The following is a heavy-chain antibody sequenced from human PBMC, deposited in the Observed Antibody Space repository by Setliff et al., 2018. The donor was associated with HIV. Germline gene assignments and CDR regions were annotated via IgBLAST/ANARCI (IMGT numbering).Heavy chain of an antibody. D-gene: IGHD3-22*01. CDR3: ARVNYDATGYYYYYYMDV. Sequence: SSETLSLTCTVSGGSMSRGGYYWSWIRQHPGKGLEWIGYIHYSENTYYNPSLKSRVMLSIDTSKNQFSLNLTSVTVADTAVYYCARVNYDATGYYYYYYMDVWGKGTTVTVSS. J-gene: IGHJ6*03. CDR1: GGSMSRGGYY. CDR2: IHYSENT. V-gene: IGHV4-31*03.